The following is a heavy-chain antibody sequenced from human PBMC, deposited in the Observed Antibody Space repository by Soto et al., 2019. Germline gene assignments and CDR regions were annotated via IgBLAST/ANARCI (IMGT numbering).Heavy chain of an antibody. CDR3: ARVVLVGATLPFQHDY. CDR1: GGSISSGDYN. V-gene: IGHV4-30-4*01. J-gene: IGHJ4*02. Sequence: QVQLQESGPGLVKPSQTLPLTCTVSGGSISSGDYNWSWIRQPAGKGLEWIGYIYYTGSTYYNPSLESRVTISVDTSKKQFSLKLSSVTAADTAVYYCARVVLVGATLPFQHDYWGPGTLVTVSS. CDR2: IYYTGST. D-gene: IGHD2-15*01.